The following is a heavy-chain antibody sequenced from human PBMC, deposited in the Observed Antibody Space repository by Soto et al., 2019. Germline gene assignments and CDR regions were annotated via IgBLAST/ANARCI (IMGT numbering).Heavy chain of an antibody. D-gene: IGHD4-17*01. J-gene: IGHJ4*02. CDR3: ARSTNDYGDRH. CDR2: MNPNSGNT. V-gene: IGHV1-8*01. Sequence: QVQLVQSGAEVKKPGASVKVSCKASGYTFTSYDINWVRQATGQGLEWMGWMNPNSGNTGYAQKSQXXVTMTSNTSISTAYMELSSLRSEDTAVYYCARSTNDYGDRHWGQGTLVTVSS. CDR1: GYTFTSYD.